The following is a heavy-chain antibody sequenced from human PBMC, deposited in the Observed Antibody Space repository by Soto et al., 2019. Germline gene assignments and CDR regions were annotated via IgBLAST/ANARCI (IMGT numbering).Heavy chain of an antibody. CDR3: AKGDNFDFWGTFNCFDP. Sequence: ASVKVSCKASGYSFTNYAMHWVRQAPGQGLEWMGWINAGNGNTKYSQKFQGRVTITRDTSASTAYMELSSLRSEDTAVYYCAKGDNFDFWGTFNCFDPWGQGALVTVS. D-gene: IGHD3-3*01. V-gene: IGHV1-3*01. CDR1: GYSFTNYA. CDR2: INAGNGNT. J-gene: IGHJ5*02.